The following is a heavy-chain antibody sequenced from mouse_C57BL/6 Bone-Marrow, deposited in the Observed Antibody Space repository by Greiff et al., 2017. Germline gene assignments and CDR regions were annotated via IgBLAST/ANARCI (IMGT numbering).Heavy chain of an antibody. V-gene: IGHV1-82*01. J-gene: IGHJ4*01. CDR3: AIIDYCNIYYAIDY. CDR2: IYPGDGDT. CDR1: GYAFSSSW. D-gene: IGHD2-1*01. Sequence: VQLQQSGPELVKPGASVKISCKASGYAFSSSWMNWVTQRPGKGLEWIGWIYPGDGDTNYNGKFKGKATLTADKSSSTAYMQLSSLTSEDSAVXFCAIIDYCNIYYAIDYWGQGTSVTVSA.